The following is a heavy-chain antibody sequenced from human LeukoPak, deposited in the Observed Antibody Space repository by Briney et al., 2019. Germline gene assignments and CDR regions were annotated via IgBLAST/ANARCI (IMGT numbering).Heavy chain of an antibody. J-gene: IGHJ3*02. D-gene: IGHD3-22*01. V-gene: IGHV5-51*01. CDR3: ARHSLTYYYDSSGSPRDAFDI. CDR1: GYSFTSYW. CDR2: IYPGDSDT. Sequence: GESLKISCKGSGYSFTSYWIGWLRQMPGKGLEWMGIIYPGDSDTRYSPSFQGQVTISADKSISTAYLQWSSLKASDTAMYYCARHSLTYYYDSSGSPRDAFDIWGQGTMVTVSS.